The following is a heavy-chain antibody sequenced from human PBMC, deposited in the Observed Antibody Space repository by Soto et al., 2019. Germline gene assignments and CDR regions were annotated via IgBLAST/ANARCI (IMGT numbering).Heavy chain of an antibody. CDR2: IYYTGST. D-gene: IGHD1-26*01. J-gene: IGHJ4*02. V-gene: IGHV4-31*03. CDR3: AVLGATTGY. Sequence: QVQLQESGPGLVKPSQTLSLTCTVSGASINTGDYYWSWVRQLPGKGLDWIAYIYYTGSTYYNPSLDSRVAISADTSKNQFSLKVTSGTAADTGVYYCAVLGATTGYWGQGTLVAVSS. CDR1: GASINTGDYY.